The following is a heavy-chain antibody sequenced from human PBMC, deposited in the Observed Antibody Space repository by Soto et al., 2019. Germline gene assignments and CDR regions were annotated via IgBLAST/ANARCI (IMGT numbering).Heavy chain of an antibody. CDR2: ISAYNGNT. V-gene: IGHV1-18*01. Sequence: ASVKVSYKASGYTFTSYGISWVRQAPGQGLEWMGWISAYNGNTNYAQKLQGRVTMTTDTSTSTAYMELRSLRSDDTAVYYCARWSSRTTVTTPFDYWGQGTLVTVSS. D-gene: IGHD4-17*01. J-gene: IGHJ4*02. CDR1: GYTFTSYG. CDR3: ARWSSRTTVTTPFDY.